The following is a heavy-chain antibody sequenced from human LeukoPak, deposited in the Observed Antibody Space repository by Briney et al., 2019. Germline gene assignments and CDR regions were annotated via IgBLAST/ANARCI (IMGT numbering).Heavy chain of an antibody. CDR1: GFTFSSYA. V-gene: IGHV3-23*01. Sequence: GGSLRLSCAASGFTFSSYAMSWVRQAPGKGLEWVSAISGSGGSTYYADSVKGRFTISRDNSKNTLYLQMDSLRVEDTAVYSCARDGDSYGFDYWGQGTLATVSS. CDR2: ISGSGGST. J-gene: IGHJ4*02. D-gene: IGHD3-16*01. CDR3: ARDGDSYGFDY.